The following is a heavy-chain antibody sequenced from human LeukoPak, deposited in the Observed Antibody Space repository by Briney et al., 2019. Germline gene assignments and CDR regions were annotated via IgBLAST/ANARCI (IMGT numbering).Heavy chain of an antibody. CDR2: TYCKSTLYN. J-gene: IGHJ6*02. Sequence: SQTLSLTCAISGDRVSSKSAAWDWIRQSPSRGFEWLGRTYCKSTLYNDYAVSVESRITVNPDKSMNQFSLHLHSVTPEDTAVYYCARGRPAYYGMDVWGQGTTVAVSS. V-gene: IGHV6-1*01. CDR1: GDRVSSKSAA. CDR3: ARGRPAYYGMDV.